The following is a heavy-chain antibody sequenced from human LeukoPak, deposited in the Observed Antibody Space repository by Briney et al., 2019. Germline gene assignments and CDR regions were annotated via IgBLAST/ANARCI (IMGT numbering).Heavy chain of an antibody. CDR3: TTVVVVPAAMNYYGMDV. D-gene: IGHD2-2*01. CDR2: IYYSGST. CDR1: GGSISSGGYY. J-gene: IGHJ6*02. Sequence: SQTLSLTCAVSGGSISSGGYYWSWIRQHPGKGLEWIGYIYYSGSTYYNPSLKSRVTISVDTSKNQFSLKLSSVTAADTAVYYCTTVVVVPAAMNYYGMDVWGQGTTVTVSS. V-gene: IGHV4-31*11.